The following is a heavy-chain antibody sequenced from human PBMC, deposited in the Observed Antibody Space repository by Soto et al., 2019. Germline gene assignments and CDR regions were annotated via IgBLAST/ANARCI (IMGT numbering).Heavy chain of an antibody. CDR1: GFTFSSYW. CDR2: IKQDGSEK. V-gene: IGHV3-7*03. D-gene: IGHD5-12*01. Sequence: EVQLVESGGDLVQPGGTVRLSCAASGFTFSSYWMTWVRQAPGKGLEWVANIKQDGSEKHYVESVKGRFAISRENAKNSLYLRMNNLRIEDTAVYYCARPGGYTYGQIDSWGQGTLVTVSS. J-gene: IGHJ4*02. CDR3: ARPGGYTYGQIDS.